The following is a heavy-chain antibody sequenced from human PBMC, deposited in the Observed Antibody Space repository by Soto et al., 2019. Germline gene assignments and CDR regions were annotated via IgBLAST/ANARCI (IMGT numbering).Heavy chain of an antibody. D-gene: IGHD6-6*01. V-gene: IGHV4-34*01. CDR3: ARGPRIAARPSYQNPYYYYYGMDV. J-gene: IGHJ6*02. CDR1: GGSFSGYY. Sequence: SETLSLTCAVYGGSFSGYYWSWIRQPPGKGLEWIGEINHSGSTNYNPSLKSRVTILVDTSKNQFSLKLSSVTAADTAVYYCARGPRIAARPSYQNPYYYYYGMDVWGQGTTVTVSS. CDR2: INHSGST.